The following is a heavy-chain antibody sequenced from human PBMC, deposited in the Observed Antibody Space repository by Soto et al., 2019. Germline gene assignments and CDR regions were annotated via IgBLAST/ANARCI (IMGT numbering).Heavy chain of an antibody. CDR3: ARAGPWDFWGGYYRGPHYYYSGMDV. CDR2: IWYDGSNK. Sequence: GGSLRLSCAASGFTFSSYGMHWVRQAPGKGLEWVAVIWYDGSNKYYADSVKGRFTISRDNSKNTLYLQMNSLRAEDTAVYYCARAGPWDFWGGYYRGPHYYYSGMDVWGQGTTVTVSS. J-gene: IGHJ6*02. D-gene: IGHD3-3*01. CDR1: GFTFSSYG. V-gene: IGHV3-33*01.